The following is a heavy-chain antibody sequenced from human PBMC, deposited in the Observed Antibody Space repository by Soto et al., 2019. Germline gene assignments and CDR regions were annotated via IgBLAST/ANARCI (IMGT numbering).Heavy chain of an antibody. CDR3: AKDRDYDFWSGPQNFQH. Sequence: QVQLVQSGAEVKKPGASVKVSCKASGYTFTSYGISWVRQAPGQGLEWMGWISAYNGNTNYAQKLQGRVTMTTDTSTSTAYMELRSLRSDDTAVYYCAKDRDYDFWSGPQNFQHWGQGTLVTVSS. CDR2: ISAYNGNT. D-gene: IGHD3-3*01. CDR1: GYTFTSYG. J-gene: IGHJ1*01. V-gene: IGHV1-18*04.